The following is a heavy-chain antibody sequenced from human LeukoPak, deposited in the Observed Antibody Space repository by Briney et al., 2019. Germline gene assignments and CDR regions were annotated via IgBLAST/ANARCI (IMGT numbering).Heavy chain of an antibody. V-gene: IGHV4-59*08. D-gene: IGHD1-1*01. CDR3: TRHGTGTRLWYFDL. J-gene: IGHJ2*01. Sequence: SETLSLTCTVSGGSISSYYWSWIRQPPGKGLEWIGYIYYSGSTNYNPSLKSRVTISVDTSKNHFSLNLTSVSAADTAVYYCTRHGTGTRLWYFDLWGRGTLVTVSS. CDR1: GGSISSYY. CDR2: IYYSGST.